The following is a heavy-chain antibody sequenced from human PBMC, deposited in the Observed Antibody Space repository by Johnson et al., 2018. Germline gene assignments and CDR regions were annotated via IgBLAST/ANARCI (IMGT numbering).Heavy chain of an antibody. V-gene: IGHV4-39*01. Sequence: QVQLQESGPGLVKPSETLSLTCTVSGGSISSSSYYWGWIRQPPGKGLEWIGSISYSGSTYYNPSLKRRVPISVDPSKNQFSMKLSPVTAADTAVYYCARRKDVDTAMVTRSGGRGALDIWGQGTMVTVSS. CDR3: ARRKDVDTAMVTRSGGRGALDI. CDR1: GGSISSSSYY. J-gene: IGHJ3*02. CDR2: ISYSGST. D-gene: IGHD5-18*01.